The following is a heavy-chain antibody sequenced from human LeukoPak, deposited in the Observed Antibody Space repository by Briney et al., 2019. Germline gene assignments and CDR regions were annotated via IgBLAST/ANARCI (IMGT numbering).Heavy chain of an antibody. CDR3: AKAISSGTLGYFDY. Sequence: SETLSLTCTVSGGSISSSSYYWGWIRQPPGKGLEWIGSIYYSGSAYYNPSLSSRVTISVDTSENQFSLKLSSVTAADTAVYFCAKAISSGTLGYFDYWGQGALVTVSS. CDR1: GGSISSSSYY. J-gene: IGHJ4*02. CDR2: IYYSGSA. V-gene: IGHV4-39*01. D-gene: IGHD3-22*01.